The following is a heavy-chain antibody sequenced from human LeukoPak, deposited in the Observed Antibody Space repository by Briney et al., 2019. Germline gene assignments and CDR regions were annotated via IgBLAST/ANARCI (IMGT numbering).Heavy chain of an antibody. J-gene: IGHJ6*03. V-gene: IGHV3-30*02. CDR2: IRYDGSNK. Sequence: GGSLTLSCAASGFTFSSYGMHWLRQAPGKGLEWMAFIRYDGSNKYYADSVKGRFTISRDNSKNTMYLQMNSLRAEDTAVYSCARVTAGAGAQYYYYYMDVWGKGSTVTVSS. CDR3: ARVTAGAGAQYYYYYMDV. CDR1: GFTFSSYG. D-gene: IGHD6-13*01.